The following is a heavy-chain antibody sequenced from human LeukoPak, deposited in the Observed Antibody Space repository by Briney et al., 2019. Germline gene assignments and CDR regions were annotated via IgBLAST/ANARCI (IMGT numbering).Heavy chain of an antibody. Sequence: GGSLRLSCAASGFSISSNYMSWVRQAPGKGLEWVADIYNSGTTNYDDSVKSRYTISIDNSNNQLPLQLNSLIAADTAVYYCARESWGYDWY. V-gene: IGHV3-53*01. CDR1: GFSISSNY. CDR3: ARESWGYDWY. J-gene: IGHJ2*01. CDR2: IYNSGTT. D-gene: IGHD2-15*01.